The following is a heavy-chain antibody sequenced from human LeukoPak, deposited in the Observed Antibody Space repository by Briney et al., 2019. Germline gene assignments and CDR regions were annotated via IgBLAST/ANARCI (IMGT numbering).Heavy chain of an antibody. D-gene: IGHD1-26*01. V-gene: IGHV3-53*01. CDR1: GFTVSSYY. J-gene: IGHJ4*02. CDR2: IYSGGST. CDR3: AKDRGQYSGSYEDY. Sequence: GGSLRLSCAASGFTVSSYYMSWVRQAPGKGLECVSVIYSGGSTYYADSVKGRFTISRDNSKNTLYLQMNSLRAEDTAVYYCAKDRGQYSGSYEDYWGQGTLVTVSS.